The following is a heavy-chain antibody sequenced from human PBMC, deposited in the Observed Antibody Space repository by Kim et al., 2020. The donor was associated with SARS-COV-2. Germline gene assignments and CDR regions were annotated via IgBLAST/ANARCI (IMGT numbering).Heavy chain of an antibody. V-gene: IGHV3-53*01. CDR1: GFTVSSNY. Sequence: GGSLRLSCAASGFTVSSNYMSWVRQAPGKGLEWVSVIYSGGSTYYADSVKGRFTISRDNSKNTLYLQMNSLRAEDTAVYYCARESYYYDSSGYYSTNWYFDLWGRGTLVTVSS. D-gene: IGHD3-22*01. J-gene: IGHJ2*01. CDR2: IYSGGST. CDR3: ARESYYYDSSGYYSTNWYFDL.